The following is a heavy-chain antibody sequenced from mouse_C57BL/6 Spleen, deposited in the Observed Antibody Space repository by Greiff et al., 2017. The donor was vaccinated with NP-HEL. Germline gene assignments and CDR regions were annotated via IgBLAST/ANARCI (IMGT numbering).Heavy chain of an antibody. V-gene: IGHV1-64*01. CDR3: ARGITTVVGGYFDV. Sequence: VQRVESGAELVKPGASVKLSCKASGYTFTSYWMHWVKQRPGQGLEWIGMIHPNSGSTNYNEKFKSKATLTVDKSSSTAYMQLSSLTSEDSAVYYCARGITTVVGGYFDVWGTGTTVTVSS. J-gene: IGHJ1*03. CDR2: IHPNSGST. CDR1: GYTFTSYW. D-gene: IGHD1-1*01.